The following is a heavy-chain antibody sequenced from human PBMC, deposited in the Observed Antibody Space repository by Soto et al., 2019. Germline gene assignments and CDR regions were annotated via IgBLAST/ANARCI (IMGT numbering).Heavy chain of an antibody. D-gene: IGHD5-18*01. CDR3: AKDFVDTAMVKSLDY. CDR2: ISGSGGST. Sequence: EVQLLESGGGLVQPGGSLRLSCAASGFTFSSYAMSWVRQAPGKGLEWVSAISGSGGSTYYADSVKGRFTISRDNSKYTLYLQMNSLRAEDTALYYCAKDFVDTAMVKSLDYWGQGTLVTVSS. CDR1: GFTFSSYA. V-gene: IGHV3-23*01. J-gene: IGHJ4*02.